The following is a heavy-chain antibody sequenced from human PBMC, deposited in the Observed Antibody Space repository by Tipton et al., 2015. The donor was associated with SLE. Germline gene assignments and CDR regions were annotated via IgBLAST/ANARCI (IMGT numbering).Heavy chain of an antibody. D-gene: IGHD3-3*01. V-gene: IGHV4-38-2*01. CDR3: ARGIFGVVIIPVLDY. CDR1: GYSISSGYY. CDR2: IYHSGST. J-gene: IGHJ4*02. Sequence: TLSLTCAVSGYSISSGYYWGWIRQPPGKGLEWIGSIYHSGSTYYNPSLKSRVTISVDTPKNQFSLKLSSVTAADTAVYYCARGIFGVVIIPVLDYWGQGTLITVSS.